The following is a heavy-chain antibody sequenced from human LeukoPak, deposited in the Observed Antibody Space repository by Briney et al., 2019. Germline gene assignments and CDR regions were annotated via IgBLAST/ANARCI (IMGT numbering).Heavy chain of an antibody. CDR1: GFTFSRYA. CDR2: ISGSGGST. D-gene: IGHD3-22*01. V-gene: IGHV3-23*01. J-gene: IGHJ3*02. CDR3: AKALKEVRYQGMIVVVINPHDAFDI. Sequence: TGGSLRLSCAASGFTFSRYAMSWVRQAPGKGLEWVSAISGSGGSTYYADSVKGRFTISRDNSKNTLYLQMNSLRAEDTAVYYCAKALKEVRYQGMIVVVINPHDAFDIWGQGTMVTVSS.